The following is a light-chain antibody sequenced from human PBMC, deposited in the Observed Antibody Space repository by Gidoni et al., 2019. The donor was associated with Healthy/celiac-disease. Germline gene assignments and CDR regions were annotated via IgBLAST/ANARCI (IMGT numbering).Light chain of an antibody. J-gene: IGLJ2*01. CDR3: QAWDSSTVV. V-gene: IGLV3-1*01. CDR1: KLGDKY. CDR2: QDI. Sequence: SYALTQPPSVSVSPGQTASITCSGDKLGDKYACWYQQKPGQSPVLVIYQDIKRPSGIPERLSGSNSGNTATLTISGTQAMDEADYYCQAWDSSTVVFGGGTKLTVL.